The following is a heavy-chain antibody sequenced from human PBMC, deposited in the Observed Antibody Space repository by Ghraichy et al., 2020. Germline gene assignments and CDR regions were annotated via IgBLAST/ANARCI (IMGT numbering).Heavy chain of an antibody. CDR1: GFTFSTYW. V-gene: IGHV3-74*01. CDR2: IDTDESST. D-gene: IGHD3-10*01. J-gene: IGHJ5*02. CDR3: ARGASQNYFVSGNYPFEA. Sequence: GGSLRLSCAASGFTFSTYWMHWVRQAPGKGPVWVSRIDTDESSTSYADFAKGRFTISRDNAKNTLYLQMNSLRAEDTAVYYCARGASQNYFVSGNYPFEALGRGTLVTVSS.